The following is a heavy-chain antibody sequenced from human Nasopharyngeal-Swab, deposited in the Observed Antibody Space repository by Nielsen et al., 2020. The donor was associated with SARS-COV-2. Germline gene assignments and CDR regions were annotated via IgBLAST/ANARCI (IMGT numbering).Heavy chain of an antibody. V-gene: IGHV4-4*07. D-gene: IGHD2-15*01. Sequence: SETLSLTCTVSGGSISSYYWSWIRQPAGKGLEWIGRIYTSGGTNYNPSLKSRVTMSVDTSKNQFSLKLSSVTAADTAVYYCARDRVVVAATWFDYWGQGTLVTVSS. CDR1: GGSISSYY. CDR2: IYTSGGT. CDR3: ARDRVVVAATWFDY. J-gene: IGHJ4*02.